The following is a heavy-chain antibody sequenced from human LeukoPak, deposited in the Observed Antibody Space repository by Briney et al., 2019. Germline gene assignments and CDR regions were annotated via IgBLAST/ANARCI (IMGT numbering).Heavy chain of an antibody. Sequence: GASVKVSCKASGYTFTGYYMHWVLQAPGQGLEWMGWINPNSGGTNYAQKFQGRVTMTRDTSISTAYMELSRLRSDDTAVYYCARKLGYCSSTSCAAHDYWGQGTLVTVSS. CDR1: GYTFTGYY. D-gene: IGHD2-2*03. CDR2: INPNSGGT. CDR3: ARKLGYCSSTSCAAHDY. J-gene: IGHJ4*02. V-gene: IGHV1-2*02.